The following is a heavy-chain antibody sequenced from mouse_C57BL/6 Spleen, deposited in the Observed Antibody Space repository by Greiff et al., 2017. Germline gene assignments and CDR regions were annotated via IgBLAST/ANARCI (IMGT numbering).Heavy chain of an antibody. CDR1: GYTFTCYG. CDR3: AKDSSPWYFDV. V-gene: IGHV1-72*01. J-gene: IGHJ1*03. CDR2: IDPNSGGT. D-gene: IGHD1-1*01. Sequence: QVQLQQPGAELVKPGASVKLSCKASGYTFTCYGMHWVKQRPGRGLEWIGRIDPNSGGTKYNEKFKSKATLTVNNPSSTDHMQLSSLTSEDSAVYYCAKDSSPWYFDVWGTGTTVTVSS.